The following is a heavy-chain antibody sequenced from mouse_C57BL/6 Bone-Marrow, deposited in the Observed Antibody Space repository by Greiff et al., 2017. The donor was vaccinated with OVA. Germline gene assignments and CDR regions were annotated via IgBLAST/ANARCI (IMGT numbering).Heavy chain of an antibody. D-gene: IGHD1-1*01. CDR2: INPYNGGT. Sequence: EVQLQQSGPVLVKPGASVKMSCKASGYTFTDYYMNWVKQSHGNSLEWIGVINPYNGGTSYNQKFKGKATLTVDKSSSTAYMELNSLTSEDSAVYYCARTYGSSRFAYWGQGTLVTVSA. V-gene: IGHV1-19*01. J-gene: IGHJ3*01. CDR3: ARTYGSSRFAY. CDR1: GYTFTDYY.